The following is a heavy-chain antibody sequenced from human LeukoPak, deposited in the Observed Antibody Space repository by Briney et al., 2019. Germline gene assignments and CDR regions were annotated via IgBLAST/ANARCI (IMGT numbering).Heavy chain of an antibody. V-gene: IGHV3-48*01. CDR1: GFTFSSYS. CDR2: ISSSSSTI. J-gene: IGHJ6*03. Sequence: GGSLRLSCAASGFTFSSYSMNWVRQAPGKGLEWVSYISSSSSTIYYADSVKGRSTISRDNAKNSLYLQMSSLRAEDTAVYYCARERVPHYYYYYMDVWGKGTTVTVSS. CDR3: ARERVPHYYYYYMDV.